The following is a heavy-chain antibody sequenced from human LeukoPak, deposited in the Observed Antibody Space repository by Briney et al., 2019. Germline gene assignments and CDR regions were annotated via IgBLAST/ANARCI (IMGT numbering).Heavy chain of an antibody. CDR2: ISWNSGSI. D-gene: IGHD3-10*01. CDR1: GFTFDDYA. Sequence: GGSLRLSCAASGFTFDDYAMHWVRQAPGKGLEWVSGISWNSGSIGYADSVKGRSTISRDNAKNSLYLQMNSLRAEDTALYYCAKEHYYGSGSYPNWFDPWGQGTLVTVSS. V-gene: IGHV3-9*01. CDR3: AKEHYYGSGSYPNWFDP. J-gene: IGHJ5*02.